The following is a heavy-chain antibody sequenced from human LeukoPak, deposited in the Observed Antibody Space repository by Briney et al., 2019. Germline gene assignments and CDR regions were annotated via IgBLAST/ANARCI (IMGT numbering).Heavy chain of an antibody. V-gene: IGHV3-9*01. Sequence: PGGSLRLSCAASGFTFEEYAMHWVRQAPGKGLEWVSGISWNSGAIAYADSVKGRFTISRDNAKNSLYLQMNSLRAEDTAVYYYARDRIAAAGIWDAFDIWGQGTMVTVSS. CDR1: GFTFEEYA. J-gene: IGHJ3*02. CDR3: ARDRIAAAGIWDAFDI. D-gene: IGHD6-13*01. CDR2: ISWNSGAI.